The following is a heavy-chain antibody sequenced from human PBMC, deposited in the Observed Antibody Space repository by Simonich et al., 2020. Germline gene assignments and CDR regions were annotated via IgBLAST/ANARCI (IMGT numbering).Heavy chain of an antibody. CDR3: ARDRNWGWFDP. Sequence: QVQLVESGGGGVQPGRSLRLSWAASGFTFRSDAMHWVRQAPGKGLEWVAVYSNDGSNKYYADSGKGRFTISRDNSKNTLYLQMNSLRAEDTAVYYCARDRNWGWFDPWGQGTLVTVSS. D-gene: IGHD7-27*01. V-gene: IGHV3-30*07. J-gene: IGHJ5*02. CDR1: GFTFRSDA. CDR2: YSNDGSNK.